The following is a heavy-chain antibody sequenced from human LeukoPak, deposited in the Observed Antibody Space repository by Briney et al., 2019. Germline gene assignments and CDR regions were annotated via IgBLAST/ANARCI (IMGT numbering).Heavy chain of an antibody. CDR2: IKSKIDGGTT. V-gene: IGHV3-15*01. D-gene: IGHD3-16*01. J-gene: IGHJ4*02. Sequence: GGSLRLSCAASGFIFSNAWMIWVRQAPGKGLEWVGRIKSKIDGGTTDYAAPVKGRFTISRDDSKNTLYLQMNSLRAEDTAVYYCARDFKIMWTPPDYWGQGTLVTVSS. CDR1: GFIFSNAW. CDR3: ARDFKIMWTPPDY.